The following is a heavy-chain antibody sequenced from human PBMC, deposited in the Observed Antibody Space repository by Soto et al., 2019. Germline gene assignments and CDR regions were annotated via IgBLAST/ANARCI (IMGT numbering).Heavy chain of an antibody. CDR3: ARHARGGYYGMDV. D-gene: IGHD3-10*01. V-gene: IGHV5-51*01. CDR2: IYPGDSDT. Sequence: PGESLKISYKGSGYSFTSYWIGWVREMPGKGLEWMGIIYPGDSDTRYSPSFQGQVTISADKSISTAYLQWSSLKASDTAMYYCARHARGGYYGMDVWGQGTTVTVSS. J-gene: IGHJ6*02. CDR1: GYSFTSYW.